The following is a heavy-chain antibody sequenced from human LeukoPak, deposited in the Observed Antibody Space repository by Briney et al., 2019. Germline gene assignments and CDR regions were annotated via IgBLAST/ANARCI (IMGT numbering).Heavy chain of an antibody. J-gene: IGHJ4*02. CDR1: GYTFTSYD. V-gene: IGHV1-8*01. CDR3: ARVEYSYGFPFDY. CDR2: MNPNSGNT. Sequence: ASVKVSCKASGYTFTSYDINWVRQATGQGLEWMGWMNPNSGNTGYAQKFQGRVTMTRNTSISTAYMELSSLRSDDTAVYYCARVEYSYGFPFDYWGQGTLVTVSS. D-gene: IGHD5-18*01.